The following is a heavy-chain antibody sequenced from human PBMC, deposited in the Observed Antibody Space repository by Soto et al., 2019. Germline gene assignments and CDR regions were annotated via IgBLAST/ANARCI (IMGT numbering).Heavy chain of an antibody. CDR2: SRNKANSYTT. CDR1: GFIFSDYY. D-gene: IGHD3-22*01. CDR3: VRTDYFDSSGHYLNY. V-gene: IGHV3-72*01. J-gene: IGHJ4*02. Sequence: GGSLRLSCAASGFIFSDYYMEWVRQAPGKGLEWVGRSRNKANSYTTEYAASVKGRFTISRDDSKNSVYLQMNSLKTEDTAVYYRVRTDYFDSSGHYLNYWGQGTQVTVSS.